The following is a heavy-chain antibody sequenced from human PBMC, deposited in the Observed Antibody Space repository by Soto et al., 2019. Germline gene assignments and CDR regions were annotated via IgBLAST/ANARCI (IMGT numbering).Heavy chain of an antibody. J-gene: IGHJ6*02. CDR1: GFTLSSYG. D-gene: IGHD3-3*01. CDR3: AKVTKHYDFWSGYPPHHLPEYYYYYGMDV. CDR2: ISYDGSNK. Sequence: GGSLRLSCAASGFTLSSYGMHWVRQAPGKGLEWVAVISYDGSNKYYLDSVKGRFTISRDNSKNTLYLQMNSLRAEDTAVYYCAKVTKHYDFWSGYPPHHLPEYYYYYGMDVWGQGTTVTVSS. V-gene: IGHV3-30*18.